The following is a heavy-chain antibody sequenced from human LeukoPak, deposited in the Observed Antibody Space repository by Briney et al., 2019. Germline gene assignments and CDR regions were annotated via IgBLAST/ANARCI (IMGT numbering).Heavy chain of an antibody. CDR2: IYYSGST. J-gene: IGHJ5*02. CDR1: GGSISSYY. V-gene: IGHV4-59*01. Sequence: SETLSLTCTVSGGSISSYYWSWIRQPPGKGLEWIGYIYYSGSTNYNPSLKSRVTISVDTSKNQLSLKLSSVTAADTAVYYCARDQRSFDPWGQGTLVTVSS. D-gene: IGHD6-25*01. CDR3: ARDQRSFDP.